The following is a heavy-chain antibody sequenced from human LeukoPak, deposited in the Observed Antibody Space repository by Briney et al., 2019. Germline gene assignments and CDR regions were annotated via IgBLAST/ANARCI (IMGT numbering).Heavy chain of an antibody. D-gene: IGHD3-10*01. J-gene: IGHJ4*02. V-gene: IGHV1-3*01. CDR3: ARGIWFGSLLYPYYFDY. CDR2: VNAGNGKT. Sequence: ASVKVSCKASGYTFTGYAMHWVRQAPGQRLECLGWVNAGNGKTKYSQGFQGRVTITRDTSASTAYMELSSLRSEDTAVYYCARGIWFGSLLYPYYFDYWGQGTLVTVSS. CDR1: GYTFTGYA.